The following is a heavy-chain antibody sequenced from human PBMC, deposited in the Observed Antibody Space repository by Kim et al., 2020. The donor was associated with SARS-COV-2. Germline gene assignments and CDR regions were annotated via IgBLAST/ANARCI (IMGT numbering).Heavy chain of an antibody. J-gene: IGHJ4*02. D-gene: IGHD5-18*01. CDR2: IYYSGST. Sequence: SETLSLTCTVSGGSISSYYWSWIRQPPGKGLEWIGYIYYSGSTNYNPSLKSRVTISVDTSKNQFSLKLSSVTAADTAVYYCARESLGGYSYGHFDYWGQGTLVTVSS. CDR1: GGSISSYY. V-gene: IGHV4-59*01. CDR3: ARESLGGYSYGHFDY.